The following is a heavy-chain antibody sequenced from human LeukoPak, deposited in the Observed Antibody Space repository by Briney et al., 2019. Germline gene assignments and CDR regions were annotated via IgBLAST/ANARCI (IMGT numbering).Heavy chain of an antibody. V-gene: IGHV3-21*01. CDR2: ISSSSSYI. CDR3: ARSLWGRGYSGYEDFDY. Sequence: GGSLRLSCAASGFTFSSYSMNWVRQAPGKGLEWVSSISSSSSYICYADSVKGRFTISRDNAKNSLYLQMNSLRAEDTAVYYCARSLWGRGYSGYEDFDYWGQGTLVTVSS. CDR1: GFTFSSYS. J-gene: IGHJ4*02. D-gene: IGHD5-12*01.